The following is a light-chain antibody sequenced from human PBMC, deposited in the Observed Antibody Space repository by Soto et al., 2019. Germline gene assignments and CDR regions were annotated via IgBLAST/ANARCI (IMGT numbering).Light chain of an antibody. CDR3: QSYDTSLSPLWV. J-gene: IGLJ3*02. CDR2: ANS. Sequence: QSVLTQPPSVSGAPGQRVTISCTGSSSNIGAGYDVHWYQQLPGTAPKLLIYANSNRPSGVPDRFSASKSGTSASLAITGLQAEDEADYYCQSYDTSLSPLWVFGGGTMLTVL. V-gene: IGLV1-40*01. CDR1: SSNIGAGYD.